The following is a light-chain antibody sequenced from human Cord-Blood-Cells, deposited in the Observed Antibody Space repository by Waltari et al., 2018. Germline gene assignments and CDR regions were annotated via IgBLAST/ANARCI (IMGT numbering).Light chain of an antibody. CDR1: SLRGYH. CDR2: GKN. J-gene: IGLJ2*01. Sequence: SSDLTQDPAVSVASGQTGCVTCQVGSLRGYHPSWSHQNPGQAPVLVIDGKNNRPSGIPNQFSVSSSGKPASLTITGAEAEDEAEYYGNSRDSRGNHVVFGGGTKLTVL. V-gene: IGLV3-19*01. CDR3: NSRDSRGNHVV.